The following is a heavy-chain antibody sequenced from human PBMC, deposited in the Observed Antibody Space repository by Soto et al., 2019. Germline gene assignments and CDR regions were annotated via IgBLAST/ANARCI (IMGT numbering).Heavy chain of an antibody. V-gene: IGHV3-33*03. CDR1: GFSFSSFG. J-gene: IGHJ4*02. Sequence: GGSLRLSCAASGFSFSSFGMHWVRQAPGKGLKWVAVIWYDGNKKYYGDSVRGRFSISRDNSKNTLYLEMNSLRAEDTAVYYCVVDTTGLLDYWGQGTLVTVSS. CDR2: IWYDGNKK. D-gene: IGHD5-18*01. CDR3: VVDTTGLLDY.